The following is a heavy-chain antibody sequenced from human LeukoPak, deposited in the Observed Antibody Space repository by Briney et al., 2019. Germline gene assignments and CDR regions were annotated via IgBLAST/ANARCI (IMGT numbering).Heavy chain of an antibody. CDR2: ISAYNGNT. V-gene: IGHV1-18*01. J-gene: IGHJ4*02. D-gene: IGHD3-22*01. CDR3: AGESSSGYYQGLDY. CDR1: GYTFTSYG. Sequence: ASVKVSCKASGYTFTSYGISWVRQAPGQGLEWMGWISAYNGNTNYAQKLQGRVTMTTDTSTSTAYMELRSLRSDDTAVYYCAGESSSGYYQGLDYWGQGTLVTVSS.